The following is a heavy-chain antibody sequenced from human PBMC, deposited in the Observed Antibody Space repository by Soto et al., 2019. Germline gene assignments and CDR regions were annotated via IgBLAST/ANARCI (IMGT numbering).Heavy chain of an antibody. J-gene: IGHJ4*02. CDR1: GGSFSGYY. V-gene: IGHV4-34*01. D-gene: IGHD3-22*01. Sequence: QVQLQQWGAGLLKPSETLSLTCAVYGGSFSGYYWSWIRQPPGKGLEWIGEINHSESTNYNPSLKSRVTISVDTSKNQFSLKLSSVTAADTAVYYCARDYYDSSGRPTIDYWGQGTLVTVSS. CDR2: INHSEST. CDR3: ARDYYDSSGRPTIDY.